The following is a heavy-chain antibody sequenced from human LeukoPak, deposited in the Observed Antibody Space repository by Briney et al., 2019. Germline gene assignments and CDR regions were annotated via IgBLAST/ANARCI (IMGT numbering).Heavy chain of an antibody. Sequence: ASVKVSCKASGYTFTSYYMHWVRQAPGQGLEWMGIINPSGGSTSYAQKFQGRVTMTRDTSTSTVYMELSSLRSEDTAVYYCARDLSSSWYREGEYFQHWGQGTLVTVSS. CDR3: ARDLSSSWYREGEYFQH. J-gene: IGHJ1*01. D-gene: IGHD6-13*01. V-gene: IGHV1-46*01. CDR2: INPSGGST. CDR1: GYTFTSYY.